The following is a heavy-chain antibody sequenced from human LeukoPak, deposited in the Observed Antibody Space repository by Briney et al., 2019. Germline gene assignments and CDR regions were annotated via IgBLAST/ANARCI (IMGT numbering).Heavy chain of an antibody. CDR1: GGSISSHY. V-gene: IGHV4-59*08. D-gene: IGHD2-15*01. J-gene: IGHJ5*02. CDR3: ARLLGYCSGGSCYPRWFAP. Sequence: SEALSLTCTVSGGSISSHYWNWIRQPPGKGLEWIGYISYSGSTNYNPSLKSRVTMSLDTSKNHFSLKLTSVTAADTAVYYCARLLGYCSGGSCYPRWFAPWGQGTLVTVSS. CDR2: ISYSGST.